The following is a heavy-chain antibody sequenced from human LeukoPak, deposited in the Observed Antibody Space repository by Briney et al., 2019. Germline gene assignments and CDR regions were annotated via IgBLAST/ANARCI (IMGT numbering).Heavy chain of an antibody. V-gene: IGHV3-21*01. CDR3: ARDGTGSDAFDI. CDR2: ISSSSSYI. CDR1: GFTFSSYS. J-gene: IGHJ3*02. Sequence: PGGSLRLSCAASGFTFSSYSMNWVRQAPGRRLEWVSSISSSSSYIYYADSVKGRFTISRDNAKNSLYLQMNSLRAEDTAVYYCARDGTGSDAFDIWGQGTMVTVSS. D-gene: IGHD1-1*01.